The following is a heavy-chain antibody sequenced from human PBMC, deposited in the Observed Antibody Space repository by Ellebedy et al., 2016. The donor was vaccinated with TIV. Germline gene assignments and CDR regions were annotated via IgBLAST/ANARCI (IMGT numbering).Heavy chain of an antibody. D-gene: IGHD3-10*01. Sequence: SETLSLXXTVSGGSISSYYWSWIRQPAGKGLEWIGRIYTSGSTNYNPSLKSRVTMSVDTSKNQFSLKLSSVTAADTAVYYCARERRGSGIGYYYYYMDVWGKGTTVTVSS. V-gene: IGHV4-4*07. J-gene: IGHJ6*03. CDR1: GGSISSYY. CDR2: IYTSGST. CDR3: ARERRGSGIGYYYYYMDV.